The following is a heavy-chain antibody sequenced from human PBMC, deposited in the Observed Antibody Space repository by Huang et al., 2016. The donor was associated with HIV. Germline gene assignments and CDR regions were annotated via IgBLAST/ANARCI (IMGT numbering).Heavy chain of an antibody. CDR3: ARDTTTVAGLDF. J-gene: IGHJ4*02. CDR1: GFTFRDHP. CDR2: ISLVGRNK. V-gene: IGHV3-30*14. D-gene: IGHD6-19*01. Sequence: QVQLVESGGGVVQPGRSLRLSCAVSGFTFRDHPMHWVRQAPGKGLEWVAVISLVGRNKFYADFVRGRFTISRENSKNILYRQLNSLTPADTSSYYCARDTTTVAGLDFWGQGALVTVSS.